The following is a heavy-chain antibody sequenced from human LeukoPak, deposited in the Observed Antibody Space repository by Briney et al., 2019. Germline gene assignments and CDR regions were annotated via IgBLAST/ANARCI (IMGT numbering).Heavy chain of an antibody. D-gene: IGHD3-22*01. CDR1: GFTFSSCS. V-gene: IGHV3-21*01. CDR3: ARGPYYYDSSGPIYYMDV. Sequence: GGSLRLSCAASGFTFSSCSMNWVRQAPGKGLEWVSSISSSSTYIYDADSVKGRFTVSRDNAKNSPYLQMNGLRAEDTAVYYCARGPYYYDSSGPIYYMDVWGKGTTVTVSS. J-gene: IGHJ6*03. CDR2: ISSSSTYI.